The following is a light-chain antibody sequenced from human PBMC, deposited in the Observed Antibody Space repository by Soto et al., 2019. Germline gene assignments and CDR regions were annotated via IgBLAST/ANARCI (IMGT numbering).Light chain of an antibody. J-gene: IGKJ3*01. V-gene: IGKV2-28*01. Sequence: DIVMTQSPLSLPVTPGEPASISCRSSQSLLHSNGYNYLDWYLQKPGQSPQLLIYLGSNRASGVPDRFSGSGSGTDFTLKISRVEAEDVGVYYCMQALQTRGFTFGPRTKVDIK. CDR2: LGS. CDR3: MQALQTRGFT. CDR1: QSLLHSNGYNY.